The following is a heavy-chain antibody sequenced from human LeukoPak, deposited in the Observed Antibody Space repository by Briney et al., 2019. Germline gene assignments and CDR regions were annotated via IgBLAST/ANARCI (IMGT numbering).Heavy chain of an antibody. Sequence: KPSETLSLTCTVSGGSISSYYWSWVRQPPGKGLEWSGYIYYSGSTNYNPSLKSRVTISVDTSKNQFSLKLSSVTAADTAVYYCARARYGYYDSSGYCDYWGQGTLVTVSS. CDR3: ARARYGYYDSSGYCDY. V-gene: IGHV4-59*01. CDR1: GGSISSYY. CDR2: IYYSGST. D-gene: IGHD3-22*01. J-gene: IGHJ4*02.